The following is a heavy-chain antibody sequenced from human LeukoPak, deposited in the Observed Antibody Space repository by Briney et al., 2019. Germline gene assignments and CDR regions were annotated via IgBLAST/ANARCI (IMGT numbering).Heavy chain of an antibody. Sequence: GGSLRLSCAASGFTFSSYAMSWVRQAPGKGLEWVSAISGSGGSTYYADSVKGRFTISRDNSKNTLYLQMNSLRAEDTAVYYCAKDPNYYYDSSGYLGYWGQGTLVIVSS. D-gene: IGHD3-22*01. CDR1: GFTFSSYA. V-gene: IGHV3-23*01. CDR3: AKDPNYYYDSSGYLGY. J-gene: IGHJ4*02. CDR2: ISGSGGST.